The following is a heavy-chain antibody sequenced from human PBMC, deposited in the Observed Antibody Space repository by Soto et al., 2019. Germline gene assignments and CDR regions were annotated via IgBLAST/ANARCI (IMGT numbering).Heavy chain of an antibody. Sequence: GGSLRLSCAASGFTFSSYWMHWVRQATGKGLVWVSRINSDGSSASYADSVKGRFTISRDNAKNTLYLEMNSLRAEDTAVYYCLGPVANGMDVWGQGTTVTVSS. CDR2: INSDGSSA. D-gene: IGHD3-16*01. V-gene: IGHV3-74*01. CDR3: LGPVANGMDV. CDR1: GFTFSSYW. J-gene: IGHJ6*02.